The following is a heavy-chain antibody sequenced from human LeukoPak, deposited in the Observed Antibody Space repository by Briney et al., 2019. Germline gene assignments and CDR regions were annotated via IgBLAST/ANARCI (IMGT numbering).Heavy chain of an antibody. D-gene: IGHD2-15*01. J-gene: IGHJ5*02. CDR2: ICYSGST. CDR3: ARHRRGSYCSGGSCYWFDP. V-gene: IGHV4-39*01. CDR1: GGSISSSSYY. Sequence: PSETLSLTCTVSGGSISSSSYYWGWIRQPPGKGLEWIGSICYSGSTYYNPSLKSRVTISVDTSKNQFSLKLSSVTAADTAVYYCARHRRGSYCSGGSCYWFDPWGQGTLVTVSS.